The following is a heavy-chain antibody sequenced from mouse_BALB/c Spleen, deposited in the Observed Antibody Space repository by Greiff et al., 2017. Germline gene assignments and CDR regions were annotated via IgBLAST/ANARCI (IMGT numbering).Heavy chain of an antibody. V-gene: IGHV1S56*01. CDR1: GYSFTSYC. CDR2: IYPGDVNT. Sequence: QVQLQQSGPELVKPGASVRISCKASGYSFTSYCIHWVKQRPGQGLEWIGWIYPGDVNTKYNEKFKGKATLTADKSSSTAYMQLSSLTSEDSAVYFCARGTYRMGYWGQGTPVTVSA. J-gene: IGHJ4*01. D-gene: IGHD3-3*01. CDR3: ARGTYRMGY.